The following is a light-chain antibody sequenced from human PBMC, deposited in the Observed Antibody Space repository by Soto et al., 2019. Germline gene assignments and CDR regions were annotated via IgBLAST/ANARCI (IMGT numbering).Light chain of an antibody. Sequence: DIQMTQSPSTLSASLGDRVTITCRASQGIGGCLAWYQQKPGKVPKLLIYAASTLKTGVPSRFSGSGSGTDFTLTISSLQSDDIATYYCQKYNSTPRTFGRGTKVEIK. CDR2: AAS. CDR1: QGIGGC. V-gene: IGKV1-27*01. CDR3: QKYNSTPRT. J-gene: IGKJ1*01.